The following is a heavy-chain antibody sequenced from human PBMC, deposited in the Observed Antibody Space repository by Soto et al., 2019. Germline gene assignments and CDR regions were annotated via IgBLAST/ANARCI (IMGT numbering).Heavy chain of an antibody. CDR2: IYYTGTT. D-gene: IGHD5-12*01. J-gene: IGHJ4*02. V-gene: IGHV4-59*01. CDR3: ARGGNRYSNTASGVGGFDF. CDR1: GVSISSSY. Sequence: SETLSLTCTVSGVSISSSYWSWIRQSPGTGLEWIGYIYYTGTTNYNPSLKRRVTISLDTAKNQFSLNVNSLTTADTAVYFCARGGNRYSNTASGVGGFDFWGQGTLVTVSS.